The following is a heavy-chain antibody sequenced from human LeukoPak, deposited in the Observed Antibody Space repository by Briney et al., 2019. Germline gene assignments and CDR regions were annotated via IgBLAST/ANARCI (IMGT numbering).Heavy chain of an antibody. V-gene: IGHV4-30-2*01. CDR2: IYHSGST. Sequence: SETLSRKCAVSDGSISSGGYSWSWIRQPPWKALERLGYIYHSGSTYYNPSLNSRVTISVDRSKNQFSLKLSSVTAADTAVYYCARAPNGYCSSTSCDDAFDIWGQGTMVTVSS. CDR1: DGSISSGGYS. J-gene: IGHJ3*02. CDR3: ARAPNGYCSSTSCDDAFDI. D-gene: IGHD2-2*03.